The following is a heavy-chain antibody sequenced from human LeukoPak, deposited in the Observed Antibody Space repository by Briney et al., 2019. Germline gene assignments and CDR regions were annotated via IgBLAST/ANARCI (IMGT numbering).Heavy chain of an antibody. CDR1: GFTFSSYW. CDR2: IKQDGSEK. Sequence: GGCLRLSCAASGFTFSSYWMSWVRQAPGKGLEWVANIKQDGSEKYYVDSVKGRFTISRDNAKNSLYLQMNSLRAEDTAVYYCARDFSDYYDSSGYYVGAFDIWGQGTMVTVSS. J-gene: IGHJ3*02. D-gene: IGHD3-22*01. CDR3: ARDFSDYYDSSGYYVGAFDI. V-gene: IGHV3-7*01.